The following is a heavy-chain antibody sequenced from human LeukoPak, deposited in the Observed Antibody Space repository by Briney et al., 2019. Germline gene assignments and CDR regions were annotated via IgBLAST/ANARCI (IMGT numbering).Heavy chain of an antibody. CDR1: GGSISSSY. Sequence: SETLSLTCTASGGSISSSYWSWIRQPAGKGLEWIGRFSISGTTNYNPSLRSRVSISVDKSKNQFSLNLSSVTAADTAVYYCARLEGSGATDYWGQGTLVTVSS. V-gene: IGHV4-4*07. J-gene: IGHJ4*02. CDR2: FSISGTT. D-gene: IGHD1-26*01. CDR3: ARLEGSGATDY.